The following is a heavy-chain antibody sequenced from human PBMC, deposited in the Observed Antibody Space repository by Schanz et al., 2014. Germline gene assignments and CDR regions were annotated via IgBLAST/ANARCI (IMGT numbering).Heavy chain of an antibody. CDR2: LSEGGGGT. CDR3: AKAADWPVTRFDP. J-gene: IGHJ5*02. V-gene: IGHV3-23*04. D-gene: IGHD3-9*01. Sequence: EVQVVESGGGLAQPGGSLRLSCAASGFTLSNYAMSWVRQAPGKGLEWVSALSEGGGGTHYADSVRGRFTISSDSSKNTLYLQMSSLRADDTAVYYCAKAADWPVTRFDPWGQGTLVTVSS. CDR1: GFTLSNYA.